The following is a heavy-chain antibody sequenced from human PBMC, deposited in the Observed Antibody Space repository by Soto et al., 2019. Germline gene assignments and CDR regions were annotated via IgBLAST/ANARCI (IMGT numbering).Heavy chain of an antibody. Sequence: GSLRLSCGGSGFSCSSYVMTWVRQVPGKGLEWVSSISNSGGIKYYGDSVKDRFTVSRDNSKNTLFLQMHNLRAEDTAAYYCAAGGSCRSATCWSFGMDVWGQGTTVTVSS. V-gene: IGHV3-23*01. CDR1: GFSCSSYV. J-gene: IGHJ6*02. CDR2: ISNSGGIK. CDR3: AAGGSCRSATCWSFGMDV. D-gene: IGHD2-2*01.